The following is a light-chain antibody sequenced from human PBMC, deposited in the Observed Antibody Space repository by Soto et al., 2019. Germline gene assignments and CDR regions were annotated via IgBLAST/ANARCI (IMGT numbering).Light chain of an antibody. CDR2: GAS. Sequence: EIVLTQSPGTLSLSPGERATLPCRASQSVSSGYLAWYQQKPGQAPRLLIYGASSRATGIPDRFSGSGSGTDFTLTISRLEPEDFAVYYCQQYASSITFGQGTRLEN. J-gene: IGKJ5*01. CDR3: QQYASSIT. CDR1: QSVSSGY. V-gene: IGKV3-20*01.